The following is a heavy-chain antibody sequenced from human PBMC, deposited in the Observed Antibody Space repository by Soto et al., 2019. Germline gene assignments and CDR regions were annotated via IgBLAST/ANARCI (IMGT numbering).Heavy chain of an antibody. D-gene: IGHD5-12*01. J-gene: IGHJ4*02. Sequence: GGSLRLSCAASGFTFSSYAMSWVRQAPGKGLEWISAISGSGGSTYYADSVKGRFTISRDNSKNTLYLQMNSLRAEDTAVYYCAKSPNSGYLKPHFDYWGQGTLVTVSS. CDR1: GFTFSSYA. V-gene: IGHV3-23*01. CDR2: ISGSGGST. CDR3: AKSPNSGYLKPHFDY.